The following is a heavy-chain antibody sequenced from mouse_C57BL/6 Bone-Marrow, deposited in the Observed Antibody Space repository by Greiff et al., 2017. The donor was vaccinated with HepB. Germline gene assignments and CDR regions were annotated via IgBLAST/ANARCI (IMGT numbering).Heavy chain of an antibody. CDR2: IDPETGGT. Sequence: QVQLQQSGAELVRPGASVTLSCKASGYTFTDYEMHWVKQTPVHGLEWIGAIDPETGGTAYNQKFKGKAILTADKSSSTAYMELRSLTSEDSAVYYCTRVYCYCRKDYWGQGTTLTVSS. V-gene: IGHV1-15*01. CDR3: TRVYCYCRKDY. CDR1: GYTFTDYE. D-gene: IGHD1-1*01. J-gene: IGHJ2*01.